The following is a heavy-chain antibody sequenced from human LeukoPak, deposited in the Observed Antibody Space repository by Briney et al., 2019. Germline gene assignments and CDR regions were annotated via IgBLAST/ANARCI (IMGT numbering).Heavy chain of an antibody. CDR1: GYTFTSYY. CDR3: ARAQMATSSGAAFDI. CDR2: INPSGGST. Sequence: VASVKVSCKASGYTFTSYYMHWVRQAPGQGLKWMGIINPSGGSTSYAQKFQGRVTMTRDTSTSTVYMELSSLRSEDTAVYYCARAQMATSSGAAFDIWGQGTMVTVSS. J-gene: IGHJ3*02. D-gene: IGHD5-24*01. V-gene: IGHV1-46*01.